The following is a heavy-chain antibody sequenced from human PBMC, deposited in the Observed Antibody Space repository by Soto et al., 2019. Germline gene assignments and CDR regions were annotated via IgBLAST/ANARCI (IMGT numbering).Heavy chain of an antibody. CDR1: GFTFSSYA. Sequence: EVQLLESGGGLVQPGGSLRLSCAASGFTFSSYAMSWVRQAPGKGLEWVSGISGSGGTISYTDSVKGRFTISRDNSKNTLYLQMNSLRAEDTAMYYCAKDLYCFSTRCYGGYFDLWGRGTLVTVSS. D-gene: IGHD2-2*01. J-gene: IGHJ2*01. CDR3: AKDLYCFSTRCYGGYFDL. CDR2: ISGSGGTI. V-gene: IGHV3-23*01.